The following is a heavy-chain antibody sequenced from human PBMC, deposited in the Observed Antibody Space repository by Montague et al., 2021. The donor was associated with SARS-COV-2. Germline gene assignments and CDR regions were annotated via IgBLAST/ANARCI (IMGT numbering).Heavy chain of an antibody. V-gene: IGHV4-4*02. D-gene: IGHD2-2*01. CDR2: INQSGTT. J-gene: IGHJ3*02. Sequence: SETLSLTCVVSGDSISTDNWWTWVRQPPGKGLEWIGEINQSGTTIYNPSVKSEVTISEDTSKNQFYLRLNSVTAADTAVYYCARGRQPVVVPGAGPAGRAFDIWGQGTMVTVSS. CDR3: ARGRQPVVVPGAGPAGRAFDI. CDR1: GDSISTDNW.